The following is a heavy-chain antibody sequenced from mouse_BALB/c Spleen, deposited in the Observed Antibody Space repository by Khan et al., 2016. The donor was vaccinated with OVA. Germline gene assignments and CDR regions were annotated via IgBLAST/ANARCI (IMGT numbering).Heavy chain of an antibody. V-gene: IGHV3-2*02. Sequence: EAQLQESGPGLVNPSQSLSLTCTVTGYSITSDYAWNWIRQFPGNKLEWMGYMHYSGSTSYNPSLKSRISITRDTSKNQFFLQLNSVTTEDPATYYCARWFAYWGQGTLVTVSA. CDR2: MHYSGST. J-gene: IGHJ3*01. CDR1: GYSITSDYA. CDR3: ARWFAY.